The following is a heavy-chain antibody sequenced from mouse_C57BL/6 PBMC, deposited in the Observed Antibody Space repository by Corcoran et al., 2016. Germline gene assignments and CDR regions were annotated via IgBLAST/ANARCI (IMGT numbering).Heavy chain of an antibody. V-gene: IGHV8-12*01. CDR3: ARRDPYYGSSYGYFDV. Sequence: QVTLKESGPGILQSSQTLSLTCSFSGFSLSTSGMGVSWIRQPSGKGLEWLAHIYWDDDKRYNPSLKSRLTISKDTSRNQVFLTITSVDTADTATYYCARRDPYYGSSYGYFDVWGTGTTVTVSS. CDR2: IYWDDDK. CDR1: GFSLSTSGMG. J-gene: IGHJ1*03. D-gene: IGHD1-1*01.